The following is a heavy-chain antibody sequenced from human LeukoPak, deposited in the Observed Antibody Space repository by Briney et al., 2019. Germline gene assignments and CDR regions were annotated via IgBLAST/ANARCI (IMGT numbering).Heavy chain of an antibody. CDR3: ARVRYYGSAHPDY. D-gene: IGHD3-10*01. J-gene: IGHJ4*02. Sequence: GGSLRLCCAASGFTFSDYYMSWIRQAPGKGLEWVSYISSSGSTIYYADSVKGRFTISRDNAKNSLYLQMNSLRAEDTAVYYCARVRYYGSAHPDYWGQGTLVTVSS. CDR1: GFTFSDYY. CDR2: ISSSGSTI. V-gene: IGHV3-11*04.